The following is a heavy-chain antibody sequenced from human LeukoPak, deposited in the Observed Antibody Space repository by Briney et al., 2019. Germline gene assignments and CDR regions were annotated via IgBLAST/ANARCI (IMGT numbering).Heavy chain of an antibody. CDR2: IYYSGST. CDR3: AGQRTGYSPFDY. D-gene: IGHD3-9*01. CDR1: GGSISNYY. V-gene: IGHV4-59*01. J-gene: IGHJ4*02. Sequence: SETLSLTCTVSGGSISNYYWSWIRQPPGKGLEWIGYIYYSGSTNYNPSLKSRVTISVDTSKNQFSLKLSSVTAADTAVNYCAGQRTGYSPFDYWGQGTLVTVSS.